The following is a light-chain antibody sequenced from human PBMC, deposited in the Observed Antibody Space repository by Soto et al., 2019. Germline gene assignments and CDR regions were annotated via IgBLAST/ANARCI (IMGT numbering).Light chain of an antibody. V-gene: IGKV1-39*01. CDR1: QSISIY. J-gene: IGKJ1*01. CDR2: AAS. Sequence: DIKMTQSPSSLSSSVGDRVTITWRASQSISIYLNWSQQETGTAPKLLIYAASSLQSGVHSRFRGSVYGTDFTLTLSSLQPEDFTTYYCQQSYTPPWTFGQGTKVDIK. CDR3: QQSYTPPWT.